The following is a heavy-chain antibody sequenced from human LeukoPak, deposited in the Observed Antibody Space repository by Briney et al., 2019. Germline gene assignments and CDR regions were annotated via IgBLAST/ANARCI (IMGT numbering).Heavy chain of an antibody. V-gene: IGHV3-11*01. CDR2: ISSNGITI. CDR1: GFTFSDYY. D-gene: IGHD6-13*01. J-gene: IGHJ4*02. CDR3: ARDRRGSSWEN. Sequence: PGGSLRLSCAASGFTFSDYYMSWIRQAPGKGLEWVSYISSNGITIYYADSVKGRVTISRDNAKNSMYLQMNSLGAEDTAVYYCARDRRGSSWENWGQGTLVTVSS.